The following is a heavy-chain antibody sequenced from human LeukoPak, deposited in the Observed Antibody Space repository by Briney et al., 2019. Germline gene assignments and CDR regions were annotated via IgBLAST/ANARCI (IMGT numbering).Heavy chain of an antibody. CDR2: INAGNGNT. Sequence: ASVKVSCKASGYTFTSYAMHWVRQAPGQRLEWMGWINAGNGNTKYSQKFQGRVTITRDTSASTAYMELSSLRSEDTAVYYCARVNNDILTGYSGAVYYFDYWGQGTLVTVSS. V-gene: IGHV1-3*01. CDR3: ARVNNDILTGYSGAVYYFDY. CDR1: GYTFTSYA. D-gene: IGHD3-9*01. J-gene: IGHJ4*02.